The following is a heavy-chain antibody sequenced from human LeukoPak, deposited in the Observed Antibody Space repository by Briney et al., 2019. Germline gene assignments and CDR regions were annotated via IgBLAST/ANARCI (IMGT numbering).Heavy chain of an antibody. CDR2: ISSSSSYI. Sequence: GGSLRLSCAASGFTFSSYSMNWVRQAPGKGLEWVSSISSSSSYIYYADSVKGRFTISRDNAKNSLYLQMNSLRVEDTAVYYCARSSSNWYLYDYWGQGTLVTVSS. D-gene: IGHD6-13*01. CDR3: ARSSSNWYLYDY. CDR1: GFTFSSYS. J-gene: IGHJ4*02. V-gene: IGHV3-21*01.